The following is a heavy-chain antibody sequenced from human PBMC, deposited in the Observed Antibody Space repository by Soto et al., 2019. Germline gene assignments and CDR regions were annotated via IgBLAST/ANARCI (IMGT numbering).Heavy chain of an antibody. D-gene: IGHD3-22*01. V-gene: IGHV1-46*01. CDR1: GYIFSNYY. CDR2: VNPSGSST. CDR3: ARDSWDISGFFVH. J-gene: IGHJ4*02. Sequence: GASVKVSCKASGYIFSNYYMHWVRQAPGQGLEWVGGVNPSGSSTSYAHKFQGRVTMTSDTSTSTVYMELSSLRSEDTAVYYCARDSWDISGFFVHWGQGTLVTVSS.